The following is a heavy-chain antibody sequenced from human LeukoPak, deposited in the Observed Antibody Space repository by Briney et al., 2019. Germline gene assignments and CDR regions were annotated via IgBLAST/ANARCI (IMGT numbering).Heavy chain of an antibody. CDR2: ISSSGSTI. V-gene: IGHV3-48*04. CDR3: ARVALAFDI. CDR1: GFTFSSYS. J-gene: IGHJ3*02. Sequence: GGSLRLSCAASGFTFSSYSMNWVRQAPGKGLEWVSYISSSGSTIYYADSVKGRFTISRDNAKNSLYLQMNSLRAEDTAVYYCARVALAFDIWGQGTMVTVPS. D-gene: IGHD2-21*01.